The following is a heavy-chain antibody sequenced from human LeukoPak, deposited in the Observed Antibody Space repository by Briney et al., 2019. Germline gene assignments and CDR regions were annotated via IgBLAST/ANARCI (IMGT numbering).Heavy chain of an antibody. D-gene: IGHD2-2*01. V-gene: IGHV1-58*01. CDR3: AADPFIVVVPAAIPYYYYMDV. CDR2: IVVGSGNT. CDR1: GFTFTSSA. J-gene: IGHJ6*03. Sequence: SVTVSCTASGFTFTSSAVQWVRQARGQRLEWIGWIVVGSGNTNYAQKFQERVTITRDMSTSTAYMELSSLRSEDTAVYYCAADPFIVVVPAAIPYYYYMDVWGKGTTVTVSS.